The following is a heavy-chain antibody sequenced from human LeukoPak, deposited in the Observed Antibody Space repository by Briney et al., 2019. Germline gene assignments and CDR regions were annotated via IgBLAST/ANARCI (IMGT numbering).Heavy chain of an antibody. CDR2: INPNSGGT. CDR1: GYTFTGYY. V-gene: IGHV1-2*02. D-gene: IGHD3-10*01. CDR3: ARTPVMVRGFNWFDP. J-gene: IGHJ5*02. Sequence: ASVKVSCKASGYTFTGYYMYWVRQAPGQGLEWMGWINPNSGGTNYAQKFQGRVTMTRDTSISTAYMELSRLRSDDTAVYYCARTPVMVRGFNWFDPWGQGTLVTVSS.